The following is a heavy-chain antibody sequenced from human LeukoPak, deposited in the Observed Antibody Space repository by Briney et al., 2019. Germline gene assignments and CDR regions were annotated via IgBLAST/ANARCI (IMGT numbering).Heavy chain of an antibody. CDR2: IYSGGST. CDR3: ARTRSRTRYSSGWYDY. V-gene: IGHV3-66*01. CDR1: GFTVSSNY. J-gene: IGHJ4*02. D-gene: IGHD6-19*01. Sequence: PGGSLRLSCAASGFTVSSNYMSWVRQAPGKGLEWVSVIYSGGSTYYADSVKGRFTISRDNSKNTLYLQMNSLSAENTAVYYCARTRSRTRYSSGWYDYWGQGTLVTVSS.